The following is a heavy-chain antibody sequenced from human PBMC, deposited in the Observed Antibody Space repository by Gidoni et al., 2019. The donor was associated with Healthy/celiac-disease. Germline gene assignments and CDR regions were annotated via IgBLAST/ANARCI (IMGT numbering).Heavy chain of an antibody. CDR3: ARSSAYRFNWFDP. CDR2: IYYSGST. Sequence: QVQLQESGPGLVKPSQTLSLTCTVSGGSISSGGYYWSWIRQHPGKGLEWIGYIYYSGSTYYNPSLKRRVTLSVDTSKNQFSLKLSSVTAADTAVYYCARSSAYRFNWFDPWGQGTLVTVAS. CDR1: GGSISSGGYY. J-gene: IGHJ5*02. V-gene: IGHV4-31*03. D-gene: IGHD3-16*01.